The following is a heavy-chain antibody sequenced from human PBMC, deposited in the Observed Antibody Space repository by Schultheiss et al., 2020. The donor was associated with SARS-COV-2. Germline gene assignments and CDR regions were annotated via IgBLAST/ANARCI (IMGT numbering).Heavy chain of an antibody. J-gene: IGHJ4*02. CDR1: GGSISSGGYY. CDR3: ARERGAYSNYVDY. D-gene: IGHD4-11*01. V-gene: IGHV4-61*08. CDR2: IYYSGST. Sequence: SETLSLTCTVSGGSISSGGYYWSWIRQPPGKGLEWIGYIYYSGSTNYNPSLKSRVTISVDTSKNQFSLKLSSVTAADTAVYYCARERGAYSNYVDYWGQGTLVTVST.